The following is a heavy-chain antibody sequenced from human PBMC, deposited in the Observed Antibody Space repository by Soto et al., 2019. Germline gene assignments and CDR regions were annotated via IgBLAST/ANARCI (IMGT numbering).Heavy chain of an antibody. CDR3: AREGTGVTMVRGVYNWFDP. CDR2: ISAYNGNT. J-gene: IGHJ5*02. V-gene: IGHV1-18*01. CDR1: GYTFTSYG. D-gene: IGHD3-10*01. Sequence: QVQLVQSGAEVKKPGASVKVSCKASGYTFTSYGISWVRQAPGQGLEWMGWISAYNGNTNYAQKPQGRVTMTTDTSTSTAYMELRSLRSDDTAVYYCAREGTGVTMVRGVYNWFDPWGQGTLVTVSS.